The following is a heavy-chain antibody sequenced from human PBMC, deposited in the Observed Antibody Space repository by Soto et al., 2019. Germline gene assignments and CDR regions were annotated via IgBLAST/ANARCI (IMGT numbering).Heavy chain of an antibody. Sequence: ASVKVSCKVSGYTLTELSMHWVRQAPGKGLEWMGGFDPEDGETIYAQKFQGRVTMTEDTSTDTAYMELSSLRSEDTAVYYCATELGATGYCISTSCSDAFDIWGQGTMVTVSS. V-gene: IGHV1-24*01. CDR3: ATELGATGYCISTSCSDAFDI. CDR2: FDPEDGET. D-gene: IGHD2-2*01. CDR1: GYTLTELS. J-gene: IGHJ3*02.